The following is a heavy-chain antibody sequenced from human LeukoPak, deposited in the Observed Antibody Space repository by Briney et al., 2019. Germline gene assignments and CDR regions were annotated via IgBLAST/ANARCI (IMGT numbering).Heavy chain of an antibody. CDR3: ATDRITIFGVVIMGY. CDR1: GYTLTELS. J-gene: IGHJ4*02. Sequence: ASVKVSCKFSGYTLTELSMHWVRQAPGKGLEWMGGFDPEDGETIYAQKFQGRVTMTEDTSTDTAYMELSSLRSEDTAVYYCATDRITIFGVVIMGYWGQGTLVTVSS. V-gene: IGHV1-24*01. CDR2: FDPEDGET. D-gene: IGHD3-3*01.